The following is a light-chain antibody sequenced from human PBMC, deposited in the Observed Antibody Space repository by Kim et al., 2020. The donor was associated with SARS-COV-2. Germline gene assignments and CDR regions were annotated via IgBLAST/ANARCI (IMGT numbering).Light chain of an antibody. Sequence: YASVGERVTISCRASQGINNYLAWYQQKPGKVPKLLIYGASALQSGVPSRFSGSGSGTDFILTISSLQPEDFATYYCQKYDGAPYTFGQGTKLEI. CDR1: QGINNY. CDR2: GAS. V-gene: IGKV1-27*01. CDR3: QKYDGAPYT. J-gene: IGKJ2*01.